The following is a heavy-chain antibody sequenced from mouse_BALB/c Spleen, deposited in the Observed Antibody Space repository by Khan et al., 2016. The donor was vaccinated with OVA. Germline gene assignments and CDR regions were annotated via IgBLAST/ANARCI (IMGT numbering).Heavy chain of an antibody. J-gene: IGHJ1*01. V-gene: IGHV1-18*01. D-gene: IGHD1-2*01. CDR2: FNPNNGGT. CDR3: TRRDYYAYYWFFDV. CDR1: GYTFTEYT. Sequence: VQLKQSGPELVKPGASVRISYKTSGYTFTEYTMHWVKQSHGKSLEWLGGFNPNNGGTSYNQKFKGKATLTVDKSSSTAYMELRSLTSEDSAVYYCTRRDYYAYYWFFDVWGAGTTVTVSS.